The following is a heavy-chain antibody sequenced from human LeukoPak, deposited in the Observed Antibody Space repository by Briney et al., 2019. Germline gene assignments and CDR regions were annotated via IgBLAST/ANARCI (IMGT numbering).Heavy chain of an antibody. Sequence: TGGSLRPSCVASGFTFSSYAMHWVRQAPGKGLEWVAVISRDGRDKHHADSVKGRFTISRDNSKNTLYLQMDSLRAEDTAVYFCGKDPRTAAAYYFDYWGQGILVTVSS. CDR1: GFTFSSYA. CDR3: GKDPRTAAAYYFDY. J-gene: IGHJ4*02. V-gene: IGHV3-30*18. CDR2: ISRDGRDK. D-gene: IGHD6-13*01.